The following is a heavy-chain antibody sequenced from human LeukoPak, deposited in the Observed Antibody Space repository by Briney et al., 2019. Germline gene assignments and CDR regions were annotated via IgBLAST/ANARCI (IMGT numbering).Heavy chain of an antibody. J-gene: IGHJ4*02. CDR2: IRYDGSNK. CDR3: AKRAYYYDSSGLDY. D-gene: IGHD3-22*01. CDR1: GFTFSSYG. Sequence: QAGGSLRLSCGASGFTFSSYGMHWVRQAPGKGPEWVAFIRYDGSNKYYADSVKGRFTISRDNSKNTLYLQMNSLRAEDTAVYYCAKRAYYYDSSGLDYWGQGTLVTVSS. V-gene: IGHV3-30*02.